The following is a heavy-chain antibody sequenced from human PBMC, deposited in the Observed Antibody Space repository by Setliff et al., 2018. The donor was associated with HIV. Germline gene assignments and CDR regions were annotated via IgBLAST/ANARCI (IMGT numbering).Heavy chain of an antibody. CDR3: ARDRGGYYDSSGYYFDC. Sequence: PGGSLRLSCAASGFTVSSNYMSWVRQAPGKGLEWVSVIYSGGSTHYADSVKGRFTVSRDSSKNTLYLQMHSLRAEDTAVYYCARDRGGYYDSSGYYFDCWGQGTLVTAPQ. J-gene: IGHJ4*02. D-gene: IGHD3-22*01. CDR2: IYSGGST. V-gene: IGHV3-66*02. CDR1: GFTVSSNY.